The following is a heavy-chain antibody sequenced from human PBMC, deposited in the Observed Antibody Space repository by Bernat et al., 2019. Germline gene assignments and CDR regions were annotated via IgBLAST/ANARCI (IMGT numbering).Heavy chain of an antibody. Sequence: QVQLQQWGAGLLKPSETLSLTCAVYGGSFSGYYWSWIRQPPGKGLEWIGEINHSGSTNYNPSLKSRVTISVDTSKNQFSLKLSSVTAADTAVYYCAREYYYDSSGYFHDAFDIWGQGTMVTVSS. D-gene: IGHD3-22*01. CDR2: INHSGST. CDR1: GGSFSGYY. CDR3: AREYYYDSSGYFHDAFDI. J-gene: IGHJ3*02. V-gene: IGHV4-34*01.